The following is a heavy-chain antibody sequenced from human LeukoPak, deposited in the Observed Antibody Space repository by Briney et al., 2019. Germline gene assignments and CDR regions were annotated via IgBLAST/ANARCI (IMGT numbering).Heavy chain of an antibody. CDR3: ARGKSGVVILDAFDI. CDR2: IIPIFGTA. V-gene: IGHV1-69*05. Sequence: SVKVSCKASGGTFSSYAISWVRQAPGQGLEWMGGIIPIFGTANYAQKFQGRVTITTDESTSTAYMELSSLRSGDTAVYYCARGKSGVVILDAFDIWGQGTMVTVSS. J-gene: IGHJ3*02. CDR1: GGTFSSYA. D-gene: IGHD3-3*01.